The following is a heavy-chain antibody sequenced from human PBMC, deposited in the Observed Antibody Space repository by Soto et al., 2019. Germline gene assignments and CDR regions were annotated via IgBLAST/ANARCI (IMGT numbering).Heavy chain of an antibody. J-gene: IGHJ4*02. Sequence: QVQLVESGGGVVQPGRSLRLSCAASGFTFSSYGMHWVRKAPGKGLEWVAVISYDGSNKYYADSVNGRFTVSRDKSKTTLYLQVHSLGAEDTAVYYWAKDKVTVVVTAPFDYWGQGTLVTVAS. D-gene: IGHD2-21*02. CDR3: AKDKVTVVVTAPFDY. CDR1: GFTFSSYG. CDR2: ISYDGSNK. V-gene: IGHV3-30*18.